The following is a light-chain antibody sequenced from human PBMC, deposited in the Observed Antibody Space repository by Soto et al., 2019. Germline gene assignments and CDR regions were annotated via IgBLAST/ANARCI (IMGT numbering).Light chain of an antibody. Sequence: EIVMTQSPATLSVSPGERATLSCRASQSVSSNLAWYQQKPGQAPRLLIYAASTRPTGIPARFSGSGSGTEFTLTISGLQSEDFAVYYCQQYNNWPPGTFGQGTRLEIK. CDR1: QSVSSN. J-gene: IGKJ2*02. CDR2: AAS. V-gene: IGKV3-15*01. CDR3: QQYNNWPPGT.